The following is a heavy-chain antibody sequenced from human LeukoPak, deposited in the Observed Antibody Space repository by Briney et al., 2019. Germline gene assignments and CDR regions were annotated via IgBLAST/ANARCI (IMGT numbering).Heavy chain of an antibody. V-gene: IGHV4-38-2*02. D-gene: IGHD2-2*01. CDR1: GGSISSYD. J-gene: IGHJ4*02. CDR2: IYHSGST. CDR3: AKGYCRGNSCYDDRGAFDY. Sequence: PSETLSLTCTVSGGSISSYDWGWIRLPPGKGLQWIASIYHSGSTYYNPSLKSRVTISVDTSKNQFSLKLSSVTAADTAVYYCAKGYCRGNSCYDDRGAFDYWGQGTLVTVSS.